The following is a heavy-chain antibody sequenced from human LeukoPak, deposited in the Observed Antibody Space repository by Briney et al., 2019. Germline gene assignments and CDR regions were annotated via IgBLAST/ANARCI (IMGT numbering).Heavy chain of an antibody. D-gene: IGHD1-26*01. Sequence: PGGSLRLSCEASEFTFSSYSMNWVRQAPGKGLEWVSYISSSSSTIYYAESVKGRFTISRDNAKNSLYLQMNSPRVEDTAVYYCARSRGNSGSYPLDYWGQGTLVTVSS. CDR3: ARSRGNSGSYPLDY. CDR1: EFTFSSYS. CDR2: ISSSSSTI. J-gene: IGHJ4*02. V-gene: IGHV3-48*01.